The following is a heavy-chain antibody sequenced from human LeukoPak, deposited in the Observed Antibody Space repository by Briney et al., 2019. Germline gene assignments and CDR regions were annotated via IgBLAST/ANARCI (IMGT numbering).Heavy chain of an antibody. Sequence: GRSLRLSCAASGFTFRSYAMHWVRQAPGKGLEWVAVISYDGSNKYYADSVKGRFTISRDNSKNTLYLQMNSLRAEDTAVYYCVRVRPPGAFDIWGQGTMVTVSS. CDR3: VRVRPPGAFDI. CDR2: ISYDGSNK. CDR1: GFTFRSYA. V-gene: IGHV3-30-3*01. J-gene: IGHJ3*02.